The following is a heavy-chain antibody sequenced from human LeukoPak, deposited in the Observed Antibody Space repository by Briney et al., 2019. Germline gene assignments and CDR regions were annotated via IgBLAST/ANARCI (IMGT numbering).Heavy chain of an antibody. D-gene: IGHD2-15*01. J-gene: IGHJ4*02. CDR2: ISSSGSAM. Sequence: PGGSLRLSCAASGFTFRSYEMNWVRQAPGKGLEWVSFISSSGSAMYYADSVKGRFTIYRDNAKNSLYLQMNSLRAEDTALYYCVRDGRYCSGGRCFPIWGQGTLVTVST. V-gene: IGHV3-48*03. CDR3: VRDGRYCSGGRCFPI. CDR1: GFTFRSYE.